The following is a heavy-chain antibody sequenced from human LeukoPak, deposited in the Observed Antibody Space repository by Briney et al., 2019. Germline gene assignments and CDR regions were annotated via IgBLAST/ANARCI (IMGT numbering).Heavy chain of an antibody. CDR3: ATLGPTGYSSGWLGYYYYYMDV. CDR2: ISGSGRST. J-gene: IGHJ6*03. D-gene: IGHD6-19*01. V-gene: IGHV3-23*01. CDR1: GFTFSNYA. Sequence: GGSLRLSCAASGFTFSNYAMSWVRQAPGKGLEWVSAISGSGRSTSYADSVKGRFTISRDNAKNTLYLQMNSLRAEDTAVYYCATLGPTGYSSGWLGYYYYYMDVWGKGTTVTVSS.